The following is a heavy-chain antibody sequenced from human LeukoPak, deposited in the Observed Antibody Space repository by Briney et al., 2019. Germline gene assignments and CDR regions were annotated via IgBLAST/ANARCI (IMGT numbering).Heavy chain of an antibody. CDR1: GFIFSNAW. CDR2: IKSKTDGGTA. CDR3: TTDRHTAMVQFDY. V-gene: IGHV3-15*01. J-gene: IGHJ4*02. D-gene: IGHD5-18*01. Sequence: GGSLRLSCVASGFIFSNAWMSWVRQAPGKGLEWVGHIKSKTDGGTADYVAPAKGRFTSSRDDSKNTLYLQMNSLKIEDTAVYYCTTDRHTAMVQFDYWGQGTLVTV.